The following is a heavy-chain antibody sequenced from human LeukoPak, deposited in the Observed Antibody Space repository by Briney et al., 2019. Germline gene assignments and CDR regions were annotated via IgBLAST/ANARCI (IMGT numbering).Heavy chain of an antibody. Sequence: SETLSLTCTVSGGSLSSYFWSWVRQPAGKGLEWIGRIYTSGSTNYNPSLNSRLTMSVDTSKNQFSLKMNSVTAADTAVYYCARDGQGYSYGYDYWGQGTLVTVSS. V-gene: IGHV4-4*07. J-gene: IGHJ4*02. D-gene: IGHD5-18*01. CDR2: IYTSGST. CDR3: ARDGQGYSYGYDY. CDR1: GGSLSSYF.